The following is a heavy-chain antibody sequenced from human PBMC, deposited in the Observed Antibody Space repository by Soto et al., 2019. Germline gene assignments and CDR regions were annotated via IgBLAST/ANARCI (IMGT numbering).Heavy chain of an antibody. CDR3: ARGAPEQLVDAFDI. Sequence: VSLRRSCAASGFTFSSYSMNWVRQAPGKGLEWVSSIGSSSSYIYYADSVKGRFTISRDNAKNSLYLQMNSLRAEDTAVYYCARGAPEQLVDAFDIWGQGTMVTVSS. D-gene: IGHD6-6*01. CDR2: IGSSSSYI. CDR1: GFTFSSYS. J-gene: IGHJ3*02. V-gene: IGHV3-21*04.